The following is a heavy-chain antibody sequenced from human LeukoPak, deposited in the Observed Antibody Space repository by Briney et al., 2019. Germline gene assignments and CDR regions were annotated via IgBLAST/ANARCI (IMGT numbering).Heavy chain of an antibody. V-gene: IGHV4-34*01. J-gene: IGHJ4*02. CDR3: ARRITIFGVVIGQIDY. Sequence: PSETLSLTCAVYGGSFSGYYWSWIRQPPGKGLEWIGERNHSGSTNYNPSLKSRVTISVDTSKNQFSLKLSSVTAADTAVYYCARRITIFGVVIGQIDYWGQGTLVTVSS. CDR2: RNHSGST. D-gene: IGHD3-3*01. CDR1: GGSFSGYY.